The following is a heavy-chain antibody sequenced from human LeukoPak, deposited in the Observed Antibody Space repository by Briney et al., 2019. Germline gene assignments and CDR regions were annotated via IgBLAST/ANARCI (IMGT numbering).Heavy chain of an antibody. CDR3: ARDPLAPDYDILTGYYKYYYYMDV. J-gene: IGHJ6*03. CDR2: IKQDGSEK. CDR1: GFTVSTNY. D-gene: IGHD3-9*01. V-gene: IGHV3-7*01. Sequence: GGSLRLSCAASGFTVSTNYMSWVRQAPGKGLEWVANIKQDGSEKYYVDSVKGRFTISRDNAKNSLYLQMNSLRAEDTAVYYCARDPLAPDYDILTGYYKYYYYMDVWGKGTTVTVSS.